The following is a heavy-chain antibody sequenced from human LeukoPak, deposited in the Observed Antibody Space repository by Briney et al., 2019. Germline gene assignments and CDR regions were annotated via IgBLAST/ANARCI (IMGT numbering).Heavy chain of an antibody. J-gene: IGHJ5*02. Sequence: SETLSLTCTVSGGSISSSSYYWGWIRQPPGKGLEWIGSIYYSGSTNYNPSHKSRVTISVDTTKNQFSLKLSSVTAADTAVYYCARDSGGWYRWFDPWGQGSLVTVSS. CDR1: GGSISSSSYY. V-gene: IGHV4-39*07. D-gene: IGHD6-19*01. CDR2: IYYSGST. CDR3: ARDSGGWYRWFDP.